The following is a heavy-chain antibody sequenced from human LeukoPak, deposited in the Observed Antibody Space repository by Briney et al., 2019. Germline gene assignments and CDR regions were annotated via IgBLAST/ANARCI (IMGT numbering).Heavy chain of an antibody. J-gene: IGHJ5*02. V-gene: IGHV1-69*13. D-gene: IGHD2-15*01. CDR2: IIPIFGTA. Sequence: ASVKVSCKASGGTFSSYAISWVRQAPGQGLEWMGGIIPIFGTANYAQKFQGRVTITADESTSTAYMELSSLRSEDTAVYYCARDRYCSGGSCYPNWFDPWGRGTLVTVSS. CDR1: GGTFSSYA. CDR3: ARDRYCSGGSCYPNWFDP.